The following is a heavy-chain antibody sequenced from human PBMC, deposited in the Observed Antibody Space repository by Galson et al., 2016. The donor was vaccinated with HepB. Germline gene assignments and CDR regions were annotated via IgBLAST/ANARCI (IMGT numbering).Heavy chain of an antibody. CDR3: ARDSREYFDILTGNYYYYGMDV. Sequence: SLRLSCAASGFIFSSYGMFWVRQAPGKGLEWVAVIWYDGSNKYYADSVKGRFTISRDNSKNTLYLQMNSLRAEDTAVYYCARDSREYFDILTGNYYYYGMDVWGKGTSVTVSS. CDR2: IWYDGSNK. V-gene: IGHV3-33*07. CDR1: GFIFSSYG. D-gene: IGHD3-9*01. J-gene: IGHJ6*04.